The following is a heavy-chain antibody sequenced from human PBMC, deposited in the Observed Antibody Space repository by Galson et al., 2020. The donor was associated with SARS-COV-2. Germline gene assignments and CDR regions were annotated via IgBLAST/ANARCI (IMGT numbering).Heavy chain of an antibody. CDR1: GFTFSSHW. J-gene: IGHJ4*02. Sequence: GGSLRLSCAASGFTFSSHWMSWVRQAPGKGLEWVANIKQDGSEKYYVDSVKGRFTISRDNAKNSLYLQMNSLRAEDTAVYYCAREATKREPFDYWGQGTLVTVSS. CDR2: IKQDGSEK. D-gene: IGHD5-12*01. V-gene: IGHV3-7*03. CDR3: AREATKREPFDY.